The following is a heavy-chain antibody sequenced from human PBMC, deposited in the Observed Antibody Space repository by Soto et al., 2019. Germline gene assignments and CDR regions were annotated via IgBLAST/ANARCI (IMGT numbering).Heavy chain of an antibody. V-gene: IGHV3-33*01. D-gene: IGHD1-26*01. J-gene: IGHJ4*02. CDR1: GFNFGGYG. CDR3: VRDGVGATTYFGYFDY. CDR2: TRHDGSHT. Sequence: QVQLVESGGGVVQPGRSLRLSCAASGFNFGGYGMHWVRQAPGKGLEWVAITRHDGSHTYYADSVRGRFTIARDNSKNTLYLQMNSLTVEDTAVYYCVRDGVGATTYFGYFDYWGQGTLITVSS.